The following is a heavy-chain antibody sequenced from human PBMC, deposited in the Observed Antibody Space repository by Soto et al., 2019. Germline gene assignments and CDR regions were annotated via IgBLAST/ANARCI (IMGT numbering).Heavy chain of an antibody. CDR3: AKERIGDTSTWQALQD. D-gene: IGHD6-13*01. Sequence: QVQLVDSGGGLVKPGGSLRLSCAASGFSFSDYYMTWIRQAPGKGLEWISYISSSGSTIYYADSVKGRFTISRDNAKNSLYLQMNSLRAEDTAIYYCAKERIGDTSTWQALQDWGQGTLVTVSS. J-gene: IGHJ1*01. CDR1: GFSFSDYY. V-gene: IGHV3-11*01. CDR2: ISSSGSTI.